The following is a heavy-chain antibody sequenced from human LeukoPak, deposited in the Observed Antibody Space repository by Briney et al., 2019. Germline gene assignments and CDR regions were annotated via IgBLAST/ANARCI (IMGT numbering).Heavy chain of an antibody. CDR2: IYTSGST. Sequence: SETLSLTCTVSGGSISSGSYYWSWIRQPAGKGLEWIGRIYTSGSTNYNPSLKSRVTISVDTSKNQFSLKLSSVTAADTAVYYCAGKEVPYYDFWSGYYRYWGQGTLVTVSS. V-gene: IGHV4-61*02. CDR1: GGSISSGSYY. CDR3: AGKEVPYYDFWSGYYRY. D-gene: IGHD3-3*01. J-gene: IGHJ4*02.